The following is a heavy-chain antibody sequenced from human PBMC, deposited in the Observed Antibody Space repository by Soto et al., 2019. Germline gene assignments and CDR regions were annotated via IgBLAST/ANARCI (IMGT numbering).Heavy chain of an antibody. CDR1: GFTFSSYG. Sequence: GGSLRLSCAASGFTFSSYGIHWVRQVPGKGLEWVAVISYDGSNKFYADSVKGRFTISRDNSKNTLFLQMNSLRAEDTAVYYCAKVITTIVVAPAFDIWGQGTMVTVSS. V-gene: IGHV3-30*18. CDR2: ISYDGSNK. CDR3: AKVITTIVVAPAFDI. J-gene: IGHJ3*02. D-gene: IGHD3-22*01.